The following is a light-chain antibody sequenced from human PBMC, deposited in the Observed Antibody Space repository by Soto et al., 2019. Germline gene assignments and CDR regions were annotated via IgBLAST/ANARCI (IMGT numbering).Light chain of an antibody. CDR3: SSYTNTAALAV. J-gene: IGLJ3*02. CDR1: SNDIGGYNY. Sequence: QSALTQPASVSESPGQSITISCTGTSNDIGGYNYVSWYQHHPGKAPKLMIYEVSNRPSGVSHRFSGSKSGNTASLTISGLQAEDEGDYYCSSYTNTAALAVFGEGTKLTVL. V-gene: IGLV2-14*01. CDR2: EVS.